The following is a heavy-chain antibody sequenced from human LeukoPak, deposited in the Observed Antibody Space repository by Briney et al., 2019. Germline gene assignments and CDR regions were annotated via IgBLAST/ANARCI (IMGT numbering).Heavy chain of an antibody. CDR1: GASISSSGHY. D-gene: IGHD6-6*01. J-gene: IGHJ4*02. CDR2: IYHSGST. CDR3: ARAARAYFDY. V-gene: IGHV4-30-2*01. Sequence: SSETLSLTCTVSGASISSSGHYWSWIRQPPGKGLEWIGYIYHSGSTYYNPSLKSRVTISVDRSKNQFSLKLSSVTAADTAVYYCARAARAYFDYWGQGTLVTVSS.